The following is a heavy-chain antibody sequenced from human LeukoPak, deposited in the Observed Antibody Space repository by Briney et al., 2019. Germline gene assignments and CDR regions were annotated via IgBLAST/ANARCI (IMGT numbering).Heavy chain of an antibody. CDR2: ISGDASVS. Sequence: GGSLRLSCAGSGFTFRIYAMTWVRQAPGKGLEWVSGISGDASVSKDADSVKGRFNISRDNSKNTPYLQLNSLRVEDTAIYYCAKAYSSRLYGDAFHIWGQGTMVTVSP. J-gene: IGHJ3*02. V-gene: IGHV3-23*01. CDR1: GFTFRIYA. D-gene: IGHD6-13*01. CDR3: AKAYSSRLYGDAFHI.